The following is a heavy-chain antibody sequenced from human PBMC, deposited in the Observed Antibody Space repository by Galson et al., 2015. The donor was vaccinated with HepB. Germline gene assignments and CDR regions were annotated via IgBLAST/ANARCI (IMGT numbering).Heavy chain of an antibody. D-gene: IGHD5-24*01. J-gene: IGHJ4*02. CDR2: ISGSGGST. CDR3: AKVGGDGYNYFGVDY. Sequence: LRLSCAASGFTFSSYAMSWVRQAPGKGLEWVSAISGSGGSTYYADSVKGRFTISRDNSKNTLYLQMNSLRAEDTAVYYCAKVGGDGYNYFGVDYWGQGTLVTVSS. CDR1: GFTFSSYA. V-gene: IGHV3-23*01.